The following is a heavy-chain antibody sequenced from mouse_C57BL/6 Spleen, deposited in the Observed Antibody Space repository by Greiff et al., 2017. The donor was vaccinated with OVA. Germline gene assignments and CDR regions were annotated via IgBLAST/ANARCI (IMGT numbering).Heavy chain of an antibody. J-gene: IGHJ4*01. V-gene: IGHV1-69*01. CDR1: GYTFTSYW. CDR2: IDPSDSYT. CDR3: ARTKYDYAAMDY. D-gene: IGHD1-3*01. Sequence: VQLQQPGAELVMPGASVKLSCKASGYTFTSYWMHWVKQRPGQGLEWIGEIDPSDSYTNYNQKFKGKSTLTVDKSSSTAYMQLSSLTSEDSAVYYCARTKYDYAAMDYWGQGTSVTVSS.